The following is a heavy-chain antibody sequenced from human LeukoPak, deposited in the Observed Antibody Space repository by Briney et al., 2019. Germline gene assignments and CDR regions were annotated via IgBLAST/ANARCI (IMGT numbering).Heavy chain of an antibody. J-gene: IGHJ4*02. CDR3: ASPSGSSWYSKYYFVH. CDR1: GYTFTGYY. CDR2: SNPNSGAT. Sequence: ASVKVSCKASGYTFTGYYMHWVRQAPGQGLEWRGWSNPNSGATNYAQKFQGRVTMTRDTSTSTLYLELNRLRSDDTAVYYCASPSGSSWYSKYYFVHWGLGTLVTVSS. D-gene: IGHD6-13*01. V-gene: IGHV1-2*02.